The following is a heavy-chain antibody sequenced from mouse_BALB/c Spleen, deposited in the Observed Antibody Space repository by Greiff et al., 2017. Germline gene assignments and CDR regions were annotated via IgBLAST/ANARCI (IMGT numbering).Heavy chain of an antibody. Sequence: QVQLQQPGAELVKPGASVKLSCKASGYTFTSYWMHWVKQRPGQGLEWIGEIDPSDSYTNYNQKFKGKATLTVDKSSSTAYMQLSSLTSEDSAVYYCARDRENSLLRLRHFDYWGQGTTLTVSS. CDR2: IDPSDSYT. CDR3: ARDRENSLLRLRHFDY. V-gene: IGHV1-69*02. D-gene: IGHD1-2*01. CDR1: GYTFTSYW. J-gene: IGHJ2*01.